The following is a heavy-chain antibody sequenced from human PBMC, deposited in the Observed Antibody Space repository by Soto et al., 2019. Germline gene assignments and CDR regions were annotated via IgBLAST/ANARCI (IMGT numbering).Heavy chain of an antibody. J-gene: IGHJ5*02. CDR1: GGSISSGGYY. CDR2: IYYSGST. CDR3: ARTVRGVSFWFDP. Sequence: PSETLSLTCTVSGGSISSGGYYWSWIRQHPGKGLEWIGYIYYSGSTYYNPSLKSRVTISVDTSKNQFSLKLSSVTAADTAVYYCARTVRGVSFWFDPWGQGTLVTVSS. V-gene: IGHV4-31*03. D-gene: IGHD3-10*01.